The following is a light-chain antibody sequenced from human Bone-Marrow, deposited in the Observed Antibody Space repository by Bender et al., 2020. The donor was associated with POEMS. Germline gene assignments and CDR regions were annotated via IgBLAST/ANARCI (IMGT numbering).Light chain of an antibody. CDR1: SSDVGDYNF. J-gene: IGLJ2*01. Sequence: QSALTQPASVSGSPGQSITVSCTGTSSDVGDYNFVSWYQQHPGKARKLLIYDVTYRPSGVSNRFSGSKSGNTASLTISGLQGDDEANYYCTSYSRSASPVLFGGVTKLTVL. CDR2: DVT. V-gene: IGLV2-14*03. CDR3: TSYSRSASPVL.